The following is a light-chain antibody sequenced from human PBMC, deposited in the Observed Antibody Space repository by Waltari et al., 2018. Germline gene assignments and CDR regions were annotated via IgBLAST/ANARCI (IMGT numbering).Light chain of an antibody. Sequence: QSVLTQPPSASGTPGQRVTISCSGSSSNIGGNTVNWYQQLPGAAPKLLIYNNNQRPSGVPDRFSGSKSGTSASLAISSLQSEDEAHYYCAARDDSLNAVVFGGGTKLTVL. J-gene: IGLJ2*01. CDR2: NNN. CDR3: AARDDSLNAVV. V-gene: IGLV1-44*01. CDR1: SSNIGGNT.